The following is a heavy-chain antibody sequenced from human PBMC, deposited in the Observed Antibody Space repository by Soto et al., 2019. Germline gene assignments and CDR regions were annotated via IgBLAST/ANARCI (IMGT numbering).Heavy chain of an antibody. CDR1: GYTFTSYG. J-gene: IGHJ6*02. CDR3: ARGIVVVPAAIRWYYYYGMDV. V-gene: IGHV1-18*04. Sequence: GASVKVSCKASGYTFTSYGISWVRQAPGQGLEWMGWISAYNGNTNYAQKLQGRVTMTTDTSTSTAYMELRSLRSDDTAVYYCARGIVVVPAAIRWYYYYGMDVWGQGTTVTVS. D-gene: IGHD2-2*02. CDR2: ISAYNGNT.